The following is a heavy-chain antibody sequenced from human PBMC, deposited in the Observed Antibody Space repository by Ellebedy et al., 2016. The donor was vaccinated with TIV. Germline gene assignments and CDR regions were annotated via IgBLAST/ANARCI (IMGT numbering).Heavy chain of an antibody. CDR2: IYPGDSET. J-gene: IGHJ6*02. CDR1: GYSFSSYW. CDR3: ARLRGYYYYYGMDV. Sequence: KVSCKGSGYSFSSYWIGWVRQMPGKGLEWMGAIYPGDSETRYSPSFQGQVTVSADKSISTAYLQWSSLKASDTAMYYCARLRGYYYYYGMDVWGQGTTVTVSS. V-gene: IGHV5-51*01.